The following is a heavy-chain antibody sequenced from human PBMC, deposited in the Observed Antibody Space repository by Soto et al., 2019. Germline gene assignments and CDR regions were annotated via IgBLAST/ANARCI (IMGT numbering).Heavy chain of an antibody. V-gene: IGHV3-30-3*01. CDR1: GFTFNNYA. D-gene: IGHD1-26*01. J-gene: IGHJ4*02. CDR2: ILYDGSTK. Sequence: ESGGGVVQPGRSLRLSCAASGFTFNNYAMHWVRQAPGKGLEWVAVILYDGSTKYYADSVKGRFNISRDNSQNTLYLQMNSLRAEDTAVYYCARGSSRWELLTPGDYWGQGTLVTVSS. CDR3: ARGSSRWELLTPGDY.